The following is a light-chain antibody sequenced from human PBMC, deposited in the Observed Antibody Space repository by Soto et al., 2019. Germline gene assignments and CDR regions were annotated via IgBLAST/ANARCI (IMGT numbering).Light chain of an antibody. CDR1: QSLTNSF. V-gene: IGKV3-20*01. Sequence: EFVLTQSPGTLSLSPGERATLSCRASQSLTNSFIAWYQQRPGQAPRLLIYDTSSGASGIPDRFSGSGSGTDFTLTISRLETEDFAVFYCQQYGTSEIIFGQGTRLEIK. CDR3: QQYGTSEII. J-gene: IGKJ5*01. CDR2: DTS.